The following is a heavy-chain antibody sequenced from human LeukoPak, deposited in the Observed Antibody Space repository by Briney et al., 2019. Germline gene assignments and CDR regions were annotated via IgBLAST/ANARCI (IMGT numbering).Heavy chain of an antibody. Sequence: GASVKVSCKASGYTFTSYYMHWVRPAPGQGLEWMGIINPSGGSTSYAQKFQGRVTMTRDTSTSTVYMDLSILRSEDTAVYYCARAGDSSGYYSPNLDYCGQGTLVTVSS. D-gene: IGHD3-22*01. CDR2: INPSGGST. J-gene: IGHJ4*02. CDR3: ARAGDSSGYYSPNLDY. V-gene: IGHV1-46*01. CDR1: GYTFTSYY.